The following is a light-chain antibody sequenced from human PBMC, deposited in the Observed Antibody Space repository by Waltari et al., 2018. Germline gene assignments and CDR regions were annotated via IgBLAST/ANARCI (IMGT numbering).Light chain of an antibody. J-gene: IGKJ1*01. V-gene: IGKV3-15*01. CDR3: QQYHNWWT. CDR1: ETVSSN. Sequence: EIVMTQSPATLSVSPGERATLSCRASETVSSNLAWYQQKPGQAPRLLIYGAFTRASDIPARFSGSGSGTEFTLTISSLQSEDFAVYFCQQYHNWWTFGQGTKVEIK. CDR2: GAF.